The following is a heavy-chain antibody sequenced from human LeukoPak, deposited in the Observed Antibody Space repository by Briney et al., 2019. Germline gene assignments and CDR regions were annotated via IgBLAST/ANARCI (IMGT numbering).Heavy chain of an antibody. V-gene: IGHV3-48*01. CDR3: AKAILGVLGRGFDY. CDR1: GFTFSSYS. Sequence: GSLRLSCAASGFTFSSYSMNWVRQAPGKGLEWVSYISSSSSTIYYADSVKGRFTISRDNAKNSLYLQMNSLRAEDTAVYYCAKAILGVLGRGFDYWGQGTLVTVSS. CDR2: ISSSSSTI. J-gene: IGHJ4*02. D-gene: IGHD3-3*01.